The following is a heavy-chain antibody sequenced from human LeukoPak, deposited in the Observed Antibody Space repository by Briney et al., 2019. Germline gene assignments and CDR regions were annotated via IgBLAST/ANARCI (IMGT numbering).Heavy chain of an antibody. V-gene: IGHV4-31*03. Sequence: SQTLSLTCTVSGGSISSGGYYWSWIRQHPGKGLEWIGYIYYSGSTYYNPSLKSRVTISVDTSKNQFSLKLSSVTAADTAIFYCARWLGNGFDMWGQGTMVTVSS. D-gene: IGHD6-19*01. J-gene: IGHJ3*02. CDR3: ARWLGNGFDM. CDR2: IYYSGST. CDR1: GGSISSGGYY.